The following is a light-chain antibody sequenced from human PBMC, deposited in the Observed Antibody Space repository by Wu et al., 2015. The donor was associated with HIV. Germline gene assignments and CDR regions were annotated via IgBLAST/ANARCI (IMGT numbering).Light chain of an antibody. Sequence: EIVLTQSPGTLSLSPGERATLSCRASQSVSSNYLAWYQQKPGHTPRLLIYDASTRATGIPDRFSGSGSGTDFTLTISRLEPEDSAVYYCQQYGSSPRTFGQGTKVEIK. CDR1: QSVSSNY. CDR3: QQYGSSPRT. V-gene: IGKV3-20*01. J-gene: IGKJ1*01. CDR2: DAS.